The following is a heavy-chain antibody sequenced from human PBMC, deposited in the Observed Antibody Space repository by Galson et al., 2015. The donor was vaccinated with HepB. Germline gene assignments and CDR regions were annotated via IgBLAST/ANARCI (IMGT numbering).Heavy chain of an antibody. Sequence: SLRLSCAASGFTFSSYWMSWVRQAPGKGLEWVANVKQDGSEKYYVDSVKGRFTISRDNAKNSLYLQMNSLRAEDTAVYYCARGGYSGSYGIRWGQGTLVTVSS. V-gene: IGHV3-7*01. CDR1: GFTFSSYW. CDR2: VKQDGSEK. CDR3: ARGGYSGSYGIR. J-gene: IGHJ4*02. D-gene: IGHD1-26*01.